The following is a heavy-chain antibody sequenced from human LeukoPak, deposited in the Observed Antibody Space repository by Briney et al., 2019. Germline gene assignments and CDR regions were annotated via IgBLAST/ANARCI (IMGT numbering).Heavy chain of an antibody. CDR2: ITGSGENT. J-gene: IGHJ4*02. D-gene: IGHD2-2*01. CDR3: AKDLTSWNY. CDR1: GFTFSSYG. V-gene: IGHV3-23*01. Sequence: PGGSLGLSCAASGFTFSSYGITWVRQAPGKGLEWVSGITGSGENTYYADSVKGRFTISRDNSKNTLYLQMNSLRAEDTALYYCAKDLTSWNYWGQGTLVTVSS.